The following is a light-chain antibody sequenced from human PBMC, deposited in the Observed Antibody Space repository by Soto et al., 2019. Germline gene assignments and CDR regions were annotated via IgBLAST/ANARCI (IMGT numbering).Light chain of an antibody. V-gene: IGLV1-40*01. CDR1: SSNIGAGYD. CDR2: GNN. J-gene: IGLJ3*02. CDR3: QSYDSSLSGWV. Sequence: QSVLTQPPSVSGAPGQRVTISCTGSSSNIGAGYDVHWYQQLPGTAPKLLIYGNNNRPSGVPDRFSGSKSATSDSLAITGXXXXXXXXXYCQSYDSSLSGWVFGGGTKLTVL.